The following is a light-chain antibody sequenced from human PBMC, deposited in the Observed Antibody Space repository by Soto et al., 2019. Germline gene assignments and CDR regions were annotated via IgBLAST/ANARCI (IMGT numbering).Light chain of an antibody. CDR1: QSVSSTF. CDR3: QQFGTSAT. CDR2: GAS. Sequence: EVVLTQSPDTLSLSPGERATLSCRASQSVSSTFLAWYQQRPGQAPRLLIYGASSRATGIPDRFSGSGSGTDFILTITRLEPEDFALYYCQQFGTSATFGQGTKVEIK. J-gene: IGKJ1*01. V-gene: IGKV3-20*01.